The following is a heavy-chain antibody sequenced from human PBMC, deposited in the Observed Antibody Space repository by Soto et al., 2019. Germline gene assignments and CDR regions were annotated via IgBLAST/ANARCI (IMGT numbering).Heavy chain of an antibody. J-gene: IGHJ4*02. V-gene: IGHV4-30-4*01. CDR3: ARASRWLQLSFDY. Sequence: PSETPSLTCTVSGGSISSGDYYWSWIRQPPGKGLEWIGYIYYSGSTYYNPSLKSRVTISVDTSKNQFSLKLSSVTAADTAVYYCARASRWLQLSFDYWGQGTLVTVSS. D-gene: IGHD5-12*01. CDR2: IYYSGST. CDR1: GGSISSGDYY.